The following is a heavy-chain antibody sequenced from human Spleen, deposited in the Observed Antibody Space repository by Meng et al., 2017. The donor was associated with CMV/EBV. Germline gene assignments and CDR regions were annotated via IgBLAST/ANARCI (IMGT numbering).Heavy chain of an antibody. J-gene: IGHJ6*02. CDR2: INGDGSDT. Sequence: GESLKISCAASGYTFKNFWMHWVRQTPGKGLVLVSRINGDGSDTNYADSVKGRFTISRDNSKNTLYLQMNSLRAEDTAVYYCARDVSSSYYYYYYGMDVWGQGTTVTVSS. CDR1: GYTFKNFW. V-gene: IGHV3-74*01. CDR3: ARDVSSSYYYYYYGMDV. D-gene: IGHD6-6*01.